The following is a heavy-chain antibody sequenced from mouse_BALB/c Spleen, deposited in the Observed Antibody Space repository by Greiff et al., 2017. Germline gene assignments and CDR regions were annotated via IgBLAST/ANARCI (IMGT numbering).Heavy chain of an antibody. CDR1: GYSFTGYY. CDR2: ISCYNGAT. D-gene: IGHD1-1*02. J-gene: IGHJ3*01. CDR3: ATPYYGNGWFAY. V-gene: IGHV1S34*01. Sequence: LVKTGASVKISCKASGYSFTGYYMHWVKQSHGKSLEWIGYISCYNGATSYNQKFKGKATFTVDTSSSTAYMQFNSLTSEDSAVYYCATPYYGNGWFAYWGQGTLVTVSA.